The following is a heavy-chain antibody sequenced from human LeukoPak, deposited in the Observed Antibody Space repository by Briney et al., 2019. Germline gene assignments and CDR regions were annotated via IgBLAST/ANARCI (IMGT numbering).Heavy chain of an antibody. D-gene: IGHD4-23*01. CDR2: IYYSGST. V-gene: IGHV4-59*01. J-gene: IGHJ4*02. CDR1: GGSISSYY. CDR3: AREQYGGNFDY. Sequence: SETLSLTCTVSGGSISSYYWSWIRQPPGKGLEWTGYIYYSGSTNYNPSLKSRVTISVDTSKNQFSLKLSSVTAADTAVYYCAREQYGGNFDYWGQGTLVTVSS.